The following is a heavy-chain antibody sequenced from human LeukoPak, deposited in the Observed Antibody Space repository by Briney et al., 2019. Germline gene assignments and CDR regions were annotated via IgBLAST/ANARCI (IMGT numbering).Heavy chain of an antibody. Sequence: GGSLRLSCAASGFTFSSYAMSWVCQAPGKGLEWVSAISGSGGSTYYADSVKGRFTISRDNSKNTLYLQMNSLRAEDTAVYYCASPPARIVVVPAAMPPYYYMDVWGKGTTVTVSS. CDR1: GFTFSSYA. D-gene: IGHD2-2*01. CDR2: ISGSGGST. CDR3: ASPPARIVVVPAAMPPYYYMDV. V-gene: IGHV3-23*01. J-gene: IGHJ6*03.